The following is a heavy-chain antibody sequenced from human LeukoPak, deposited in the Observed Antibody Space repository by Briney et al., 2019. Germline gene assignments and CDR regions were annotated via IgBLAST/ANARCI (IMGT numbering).Heavy chain of an antibody. CDR2: IIPIFGTA. Sequence: GSSVKVSCKASGGTFSSYAICWVRQAPGQGLEWMGGIIPIFGTANYAQKFQGRVTITTDESTSTAYMELSSLRSEDTAVYYCARGWDSSSSFDYWGQGTLVTVSS. J-gene: IGHJ4*02. D-gene: IGHD6-6*01. CDR1: GGTFSSYA. CDR3: ARGWDSSSSFDY. V-gene: IGHV1-69*05.